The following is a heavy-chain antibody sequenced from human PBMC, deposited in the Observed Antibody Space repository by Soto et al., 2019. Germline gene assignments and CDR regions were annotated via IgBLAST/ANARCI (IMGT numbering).Heavy chain of an antibody. CDR2: ITHCGTT. V-gene: IGHV4-34*01. J-gene: IGHJ5*02. CDR3: ARDLGNCSSTSCYEGWFDP. CDR1: GGSFSDYY. Sequence: SETLSLTCAVYGGSFSDYYWSWIRQSPGKGLEWIGEITHCGTTHYNPSLKSRVTISVDTSKNQFSLKLDSVIAADTAVYYCARDLGNCSSTSCYEGWFDPWGQGTLVTVSS. D-gene: IGHD2-2*01.